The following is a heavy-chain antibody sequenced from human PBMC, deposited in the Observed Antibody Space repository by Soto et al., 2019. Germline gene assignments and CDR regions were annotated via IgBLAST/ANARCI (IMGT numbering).Heavy chain of an antibody. CDR3: ATFTGYCSSNSCYGVLYYHGMDA. Sequence: ASVKVSCKVSGYTLTELSMHWVRQAPGKGLDWMGVFDPEDGETIYAQKFQGRVTITDDTATDTGYMDLNSLKSEETPVYYFATFTGYCSSNSCYGVLYYHGMDAWGQGTTVTVSS. V-gene: IGHV1-24*01. D-gene: IGHD2-2*01. CDR2: FDPEDGET. CDR1: GYTLTELS. J-gene: IGHJ6*02.